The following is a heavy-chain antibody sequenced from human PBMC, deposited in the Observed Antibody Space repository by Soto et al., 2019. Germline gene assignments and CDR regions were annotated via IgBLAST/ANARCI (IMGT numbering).Heavy chain of an antibody. CDR1: GFTFSSYG. Sequence: GGSLRLSCAASGFTFSSYGMHWVRQAPGKGLEWVAVIWYDGSNKYYADSVKGRFTISRDNSKNTLYLQMNSLRAEDTAVYYCARDNTAFRGVISNWFDPWGQGTLVTVSS. V-gene: IGHV3-33*01. CDR2: IWYDGSNK. J-gene: IGHJ5*02. CDR3: ARDNTAFRGVISNWFDP. D-gene: IGHD3-10*01.